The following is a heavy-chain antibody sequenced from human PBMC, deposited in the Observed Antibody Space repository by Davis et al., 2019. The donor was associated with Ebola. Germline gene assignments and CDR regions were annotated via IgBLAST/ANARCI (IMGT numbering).Heavy chain of an antibody. Sequence: PSETLSLTCTVSGGSISSYYWSWIRQPAGKGLEWIGRIYTSGSTNYNPSLKSRVTMSVDTSKNQFSLKLSSVTAADTAVYYCARGHYDFWSGYYYGMDVWGQGTTVTVSS. CDR2: IYTSGST. D-gene: IGHD3-3*01. CDR1: GGSISSYY. J-gene: IGHJ6*02. CDR3: ARGHYDFWSGYYYGMDV. V-gene: IGHV4-4*07.